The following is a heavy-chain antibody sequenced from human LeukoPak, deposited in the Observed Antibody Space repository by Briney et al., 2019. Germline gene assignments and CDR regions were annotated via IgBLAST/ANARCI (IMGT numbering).Heavy chain of an antibody. Sequence: TGGSLRLSCAASGFTFSSYAMSWVRQAPGEGLEWVSAISGSGGSTYYADSVKGRFTISRDNSKNTLYLQMNSLRAEDTAVYYCAKVGYYYDSSGYYPPDYWGQGTLVTVSS. J-gene: IGHJ4*02. CDR1: GFTFSSYA. D-gene: IGHD3-22*01. CDR2: ISGSGGST. V-gene: IGHV3-23*01. CDR3: AKVGYYYDSSGYYPPDY.